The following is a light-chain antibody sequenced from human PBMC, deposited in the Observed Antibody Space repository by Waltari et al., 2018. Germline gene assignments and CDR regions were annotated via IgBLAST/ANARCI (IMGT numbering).Light chain of an antibody. CDR1: ENIDSR. CDR2: GVS. Sequence: NMTQSPDTLSASVGGRITITCRASENIDSRLAWYQQKPGKAPQLLIYGVSNLENGVPLRFMGSGSGTEFTLTISSLQPDDYATYHCQQYMNYFKTFGQGTKVEI. J-gene: IGKJ1*01. V-gene: IGKV1-5*03. CDR3: QQYMNYFKT.